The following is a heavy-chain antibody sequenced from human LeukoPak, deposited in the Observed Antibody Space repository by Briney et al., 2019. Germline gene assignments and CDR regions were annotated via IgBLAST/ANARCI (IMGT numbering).Heavy chain of an antibody. D-gene: IGHD6-6*01. J-gene: IGHJ4*02. CDR1: GGSFSGYY. CDR2: INHSGST. Sequence: SETLSLTCAVYGGSFSGYYWSWIRQPPGKGLEWIGEINHSGSTNYNPSLKSRVTISVDTSKNQFSLKLSSVTAADTAVYYCARDRSVSGRLFDYWGQGTLVTVSP. CDR3: ARDRSVSGRLFDY. V-gene: IGHV4-34*01.